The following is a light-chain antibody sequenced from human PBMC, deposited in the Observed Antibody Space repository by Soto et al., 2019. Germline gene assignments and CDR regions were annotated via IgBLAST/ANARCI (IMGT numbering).Light chain of an antibody. J-gene: IGLJ3*02. CDR1: CSDVGGYNY. V-gene: IGLV2-14*01. Sequence: QSVLTQPASVSGSPGQSITISCTGTCSDVGGYNYVSWYQQHPGKAPKLMIYEVSNRPSGVSNRFSGSKSGNTASLTISGLQAEDEADYYCSSYTTISTLEVFGGGTKVTVL. CDR2: EVS. CDR3: SSYTTISTLEV.